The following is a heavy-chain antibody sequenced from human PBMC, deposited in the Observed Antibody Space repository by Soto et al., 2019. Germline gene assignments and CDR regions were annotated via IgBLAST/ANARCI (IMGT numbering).Heavy chain of an antibody. J-gene: IGHJ4*02. CDR1: GVSLTSGNW. CDR3: ARLVYDTRLNYMYFDF. CDR2: IFHDGTA. Sequence: ASETLSLTCAVSGVSLTSGNWWTWVRQSPQRGLEYIGEIFHDGTANYYPSFERRVAMSVDTSRNQFSLKLTSVTAADTAVYFCARLVYDTRLNYMYFDFWGPGTLVTVSS. V-gene: IGHV4-4*02. D-gene: IGHD3-10*01.